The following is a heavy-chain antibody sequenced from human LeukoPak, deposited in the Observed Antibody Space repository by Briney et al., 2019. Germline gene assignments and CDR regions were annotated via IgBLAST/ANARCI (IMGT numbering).Heavy chain of an antibody. CDR2: IYSGGST. CDR1: GFTVSSNY. Sequence: GGSLRLSCAASGFTVSSNYMSWVRQAPGKGLEWVSVIYSGGSTYYADSVKGRFTISRHNSKNTLYLQMNSLRAEDTAVYYCARDSRWMVSGYYYGMDVWGQGTTVTVSS. V-gene: IGHV3-53*04. D-gene: IGHD3-10*01. CDR3: ARDSRWMVSGYYYGMDV. J-gene: IGHJ6*02.